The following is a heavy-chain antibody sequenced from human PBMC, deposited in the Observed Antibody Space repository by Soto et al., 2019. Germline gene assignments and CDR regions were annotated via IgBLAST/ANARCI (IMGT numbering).Heavy chain of an antibody. V-gene: IGHV5-51*01. D-gene: IGHD6-19*01. J-gene: IGHJ4*02. CDR1: GYSFNSNW. Sequence: GASLKISCKGSGYSFNSNWIGWVRQMPGKGLERMGIIYPGDSDTRYSPSFQGQVTISADKSITTDYLQWSSLRASDSAMYYCARLFDTSGLYVYWAQGTLVTVSS. CDR3: ARLFDTSGLYVY. CDR2: IYPGDSDT.